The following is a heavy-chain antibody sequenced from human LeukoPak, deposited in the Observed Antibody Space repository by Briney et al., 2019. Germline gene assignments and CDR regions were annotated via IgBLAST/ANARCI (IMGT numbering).Heavy chain of an antibody. D-gene: IGHD3-22*01. CDR3: ARRNYYDSSGYVSVE. CDR2: IYHSGST. Sequence: MSSETLSLTCTVSGYSISSGYYWGWIRQPPGQGLEWIGSIYHSGSTYYNPSLKSRVTISVDTSKNQFSLKLSSVTAAATAVYYCARRNYYDSSGYVSVEWSQGTLVTVSS. J-gene: IGHJ4*02. V-gene: IGHV4-38-2*02. CDR1: GYSISSGYY.